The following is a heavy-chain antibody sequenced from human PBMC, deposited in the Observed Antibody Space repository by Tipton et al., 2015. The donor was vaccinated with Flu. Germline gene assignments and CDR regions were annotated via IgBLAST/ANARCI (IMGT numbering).Heavy chain of an antibody. CDR3: ARNNDPEQRLAVGGVLDP. CDR1: GFTFNDYW. V-gene: IGHV3-7*01. J-gene: IGHJ5*02. D-gene: IGHD6-25*01. Sequence: GSLRLSCAASGFTFNDYWMSWVRQAPGKGLEWVANIKHDGGDKYYVDSVKGRFTISRDNSKDTLALQMNSLRAEDTAVYFCARNNDPEQRLAVGGVLDPWGQGTLVTVSS. CDR2: IKHDGGDK.